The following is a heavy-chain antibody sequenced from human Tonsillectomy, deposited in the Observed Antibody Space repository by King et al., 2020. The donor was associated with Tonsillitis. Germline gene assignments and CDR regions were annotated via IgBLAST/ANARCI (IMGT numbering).Heavy chain of an antibody. CDR2: INPSGGST. CDR3: ARVVAAAGILDY. CDR1: GYTFTSYY. V-gene: IGHV1-46*01. J-gene: IGHJ4*02. Sequence: VQLVESGAEVKKSGASVKVSCKASGYTFTSYYMHWVRQAPGQGLEWMGIINPSGGSTSYAQKFQGKVTMTRDTSTSTVYMELSSLRSEDTAVYYCARVVAAAGILDYWGQGTLVTVSS. D-gene: IGHD6-13*01.